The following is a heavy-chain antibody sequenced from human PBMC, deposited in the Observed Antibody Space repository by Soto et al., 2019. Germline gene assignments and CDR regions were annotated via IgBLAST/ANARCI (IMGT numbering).Heavy chain of an antibody. CDR3: AKDGGNWELLLRMDV. Sequence: QVQLVESGGGVVQPGRSLRLSCAASGFTFSSYGMHWVRQAPGKGLEWVAVISYDGSNKYYADSVKGRFTISRDNSKNTLYLQMNSLRAEDTAVYYCAKDGGNWELLLRMDVW. CDR1: GFTFSSYG. CDR2: ISYDGSNK. J-gene: IGHJ6*01. D-gene: IGHD1-26*01. V-gene: IGHV3-30*18.